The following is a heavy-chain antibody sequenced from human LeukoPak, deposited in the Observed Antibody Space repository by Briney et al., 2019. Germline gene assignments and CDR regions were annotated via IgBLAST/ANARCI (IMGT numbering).Heavy chain of an antibody. CDR3: AKDSSGGTDYYYYMDV. CDR1: GFTFDDYA. CDR2: ISWNSGSI. D-gene: IGHD3-10*01. Sequence: GGSLRLSCAASGFTFDDYAMHWVRQAPGKGLEWVSGISWNSGSIGYADSVKGRFTISRDNAKNSLYLQMNSLRAEDTALYYCAKDSSGGTDYYYYMDVWGKGTTVTISS. J-gene: IGHJ6*03. V-gene: IGHV3-9*01.